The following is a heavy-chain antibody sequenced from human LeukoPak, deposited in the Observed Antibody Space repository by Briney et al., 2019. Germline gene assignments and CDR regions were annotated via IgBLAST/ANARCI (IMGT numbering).Heavy chain of an antibody. CDR2: ISWNSGSI. Sequence: PGRSLRLSCAASGFTFDDYAMHWVRRAPGKGLEWVSGISWNSGSIGYADSVKGRFTISRDNAKNSLYLQMNSLRAEDTALYYCAKEVGTYYYDSSGYLDYWGQGTLVTVSS. D-gene: IGHD3-22*01. CDR3: AKEVGTYYYDSSGYLDY. J-gene: IGHJ4*02. V-gene: IGHV3-9*01. CDR1: GFTFDDYA.